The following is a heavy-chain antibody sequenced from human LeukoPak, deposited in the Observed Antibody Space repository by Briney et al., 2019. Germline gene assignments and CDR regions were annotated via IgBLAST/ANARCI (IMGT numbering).Heavy chain of an antibody. V-gene: IGHV1-69*13. J-gene: IGHJ5*02. Sequence: SVKVSCKASGGTFSSYAISWVRQAPGQGLEWMGGIIPIFGTANYAQKFQGRVTITADEPTSTAYMELSSLRSEDTAVYYCAREGGVNWNDNWFDPWGQGTLVTVSS. D-gene: IGHD1-1*01. CDR1: GGTFSSYA. CDR3: AREGGVNWNDNWFDP. CDR2: IIPIFGTA.